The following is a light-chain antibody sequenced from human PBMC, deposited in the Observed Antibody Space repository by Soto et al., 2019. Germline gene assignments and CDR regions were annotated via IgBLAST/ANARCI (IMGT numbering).Light chain of an antibody. J-gene: IGLJ1*01. V-gene: IGLV1-44*01. Sequence: QSVLTQPPSASGTPGQGVTMSCSGSSSNIGANIVTWYQQLPGAAPKLLIYSDNQRPSGVPDRVSGSKSGTSASLAISGLQSEDEADYYCAAWDNSLDAFVFGSGTKLTVL. CDR3: AAWDNSLDAFV. CDR2: SDN. CDR1: SSNIGANI.